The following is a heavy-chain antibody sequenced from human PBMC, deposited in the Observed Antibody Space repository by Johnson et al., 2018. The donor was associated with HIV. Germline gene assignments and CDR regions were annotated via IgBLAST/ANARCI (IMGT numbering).Heavy chain of an antibody. CDR3: ARAPGYPDAFDI. D-gene: IGHD5-12*01. J-gene: IGHJ3*02. CDR1: GFTFDDYA. V-gene: IGHV3-9*01. CDR2: ISWNSGSI. Sequence: VQLVESGGGVVRPGGSLRLSCAASGFTFDDYAMHWVRQAPGKGLEWVSGISWNSGSIGYADSVKGRFTISRDNAKNSLYLQMNSLRAEDTALYYCARAPGYPDAFDIWGQGTMVTVSS.